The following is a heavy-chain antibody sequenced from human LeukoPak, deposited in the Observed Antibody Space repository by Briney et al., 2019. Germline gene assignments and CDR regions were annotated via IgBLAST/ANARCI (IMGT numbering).Heavy chain of an antibody. Sequence: PSETLSLTCSVSGGSISSSSYYWGWIRQPPGKGLEWIGTFHYSGSTYYNPSLKSRVTISVNMSKNQFSLKLISVTAADTAVYYCARAIAAADLRGWFDPWGQGTLVTVSS. CDR1: GGSISSSSYY. J-gene: IGHJ5*02. CDR2: FHYSGST. V-gene: IGHV4-39*07. D-gene: IGHD6-13*01. CDR3: ARAIAAADLRGWFDP.